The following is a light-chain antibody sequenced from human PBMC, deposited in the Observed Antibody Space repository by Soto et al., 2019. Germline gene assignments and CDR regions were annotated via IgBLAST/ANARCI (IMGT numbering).Light chain of an antibody. V-gene: IGKV2D-29*01. J-gene: IGKJ4*01. Sequence: DIVMTQTPLSLSVTPGQPASISCKSSQSLLHSDGKTSVCGYRQMPGQHPQLLILEVSNRCSGVPHKFSGSGSGTDFTLKISRVGAGDVGVGDGMQSIPLSPPFGGGTQGDIK. CDR3: MQSIPLSPP. CDR2: EVS. CDR1: QSLLHSDGKTS.